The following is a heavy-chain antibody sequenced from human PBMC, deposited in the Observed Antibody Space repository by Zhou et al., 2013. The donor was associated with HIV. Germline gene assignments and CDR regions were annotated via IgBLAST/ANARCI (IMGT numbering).Heavy chain of an antibody. CDR2: FDPEDVVT. D-gene: IGHD3-16*01. CDR1: GYTLADLA. V-gene: IGHV1-24*01. Sequence: QVQLLQSEAEVKPPGASVKVSCKVFGYTLADLAIHWVRLPPGQGLGWMGGFDPEDVVTVYAQKFEGRVTLTQDASSDTAYMSMSGLTSDDTAVYYCGTIPHLSGATVDMTAIGGGDYWGRGTPVTVSS. J-gene: IGHJ4*02. CDR3: GTIPHLSGATVDMTAIGGGDY.